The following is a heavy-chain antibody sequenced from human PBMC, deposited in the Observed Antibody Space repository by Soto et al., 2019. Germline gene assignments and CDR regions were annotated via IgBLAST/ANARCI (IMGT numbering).Heavy chain of an antibody. CDR2: TDTSSSTI. J-gene: IGHJ6*03. V-gene: IGHV3-48*01. Sequence: QLVESGGGLVQPGGSLRLSCAASGFIFTSYSMNWVRQAPGKGLEWVSYTDTSSSTIYYADSVQGRFTISRDNAKNSLFLQMDSLRVEDTAVYYCARDRQDDFWSSPGETMDVWGKGTTVTVSS. D-gene: IGHD3-3*01. CDR3: ARDRQDDFWSSPGETMDV. CDR1: GFIFTSYS.